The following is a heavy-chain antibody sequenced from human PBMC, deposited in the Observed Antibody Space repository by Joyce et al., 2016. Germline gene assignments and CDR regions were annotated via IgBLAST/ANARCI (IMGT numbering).Heavy chain of an antibody. CDR3: AKHVI. J-gene: IGHJ3*02. CDR1: GFTFSGYW. V-gene: IGHV3-7*03. CDR2: INEDGSKK. Sequence: EVQLVESGGGLVQPGGSLRLSCEASGFTFSGYWVTWVRQAPGKGLEWVAHINEDGSKKYYVDSVKGRFTISRDNTKNSLFLQMNSLRADDTAVYFCAKHVIWGQGTMVTVSS.